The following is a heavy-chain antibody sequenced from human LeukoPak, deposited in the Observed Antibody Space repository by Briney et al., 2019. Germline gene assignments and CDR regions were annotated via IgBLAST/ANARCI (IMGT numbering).Heavy chain of an antibody. CDR3: AKDQTGERIKLGGGFDY. Sequence: PGGSLRLSCAASGFTFRRYGMSWVRQAAGKGLKWVSSISGSGDSTYYADSVKGRFTISRDNSKNTLYLQMNSLRAEDTAVYYCAKDQTGERIKLGGGFDYWGQGTLVTVSS. CDR1: GFTFRRYG. J-gene: IGHJ4*02. D-gene: IGHD3-16*01. CDR2: ISGSGDST. V-gene: IGHV3-23*01.